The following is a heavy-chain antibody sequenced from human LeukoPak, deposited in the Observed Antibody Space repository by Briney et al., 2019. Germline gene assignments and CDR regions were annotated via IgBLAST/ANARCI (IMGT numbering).Heavy chain of an antibody. Sequence: GGSLRLFCAASGFTFRTYAMSWVRQAPGKGLEWVSAISGSGGNTYYADSVKGRFTISRDNSKNTLYLQMNSLRAEDTAVYYCAKEESGPRVDYWGQGTLVTVSS. CDR2: ISGSGGNT. CDR3: AKEESGPRVDY. V-gene: IGHV3-23*01. CDR1: GFTFRTYA. D-gene: IGHD3-10*01. J-gene: IGHJ4*02.